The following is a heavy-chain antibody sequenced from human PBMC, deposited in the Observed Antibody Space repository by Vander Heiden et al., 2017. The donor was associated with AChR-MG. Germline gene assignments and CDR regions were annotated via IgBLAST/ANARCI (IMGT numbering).Heavy chain of an antibody. CDR1: GGSISSYY. CDR3: ARSHSGGYTGPFDY. CDR2: IDYRGST. V-gene: IGHV4-59*01. J-gene: IGHJ4*02. D-gene: IGHD5-12*01. Sequence: QVQLQESGPGLVKPSETLSLTCTASGGSISSYYWSWIRQPPGKGLEWIGYIDYRGSTNYNPSLKSRVTISVDTSKNQFSLKLSSVTAADTAVYYCARSHSGGYTGPFDYWGQGTLVTVSS.